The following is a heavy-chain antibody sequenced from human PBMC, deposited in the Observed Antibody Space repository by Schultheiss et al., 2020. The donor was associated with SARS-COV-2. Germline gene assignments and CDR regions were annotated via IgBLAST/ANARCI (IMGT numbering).Heavy chain of an antibody. J-gene: IGHJ6*02. D-gene: IGHD1-26*01. CDR3: AREQGGSHYYYGMDV. CDR2: INPNSGGT. Sequence: ASVKVSCKASGYIFTGYYMHWVRQAPGQGLEWMGWINPNSGGTNYAQKFQGRGTMTRDTSISTAYMELSRLTSDDTAVYYCAREQGGSHYYYGMDVWGQGTTVTVSS. V-gene: IGHV1-2*02. CDR1: GYIFTGYY.